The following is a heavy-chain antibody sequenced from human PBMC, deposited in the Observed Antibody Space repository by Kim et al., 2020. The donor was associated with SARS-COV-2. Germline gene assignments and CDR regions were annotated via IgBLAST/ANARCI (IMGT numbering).Heavy chain of an antibody. J-gene: IGHJ4*02. D-gene: IGHD3-10*01. CDR1: GYTFTSYW. CDR2: IFPSDSDT. V-gene: IGHV5-51*01. Sequence: GESLKISCKGSGYTFTSYWIVWVRQMPGKGLEWMGIIFPSDSDTRYSPSFEGQVTISADKSIGTAYLQWSSLKASDTAMYFCARLWLGQFDYWGQGALVTVSS. CDR3: ARLWLGQFDY.